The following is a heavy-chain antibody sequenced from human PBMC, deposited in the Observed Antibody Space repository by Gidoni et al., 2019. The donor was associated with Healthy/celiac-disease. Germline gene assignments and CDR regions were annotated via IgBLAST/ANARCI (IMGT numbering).Heavy chain of an antibody. D-gene: IGHD3-10*01. CDR1: GGSISRSSYY. J-gene: IGHJ4*02. Sequence: QLQLQEPGPGLVKPSETLSLTCTVPGGSISRSSYYWGWIRQPPGKGLEWIGSIYYCGSTYYSPSLKSRVTISVDTSKNQFSLKLSSVTAADTAVYYCARLDYGSGPGGWGQGTLVTVSS. CDR3: ARLDYGSGPGG. CDR2: IYYCGST. V-gene: IGHV4-39*01.